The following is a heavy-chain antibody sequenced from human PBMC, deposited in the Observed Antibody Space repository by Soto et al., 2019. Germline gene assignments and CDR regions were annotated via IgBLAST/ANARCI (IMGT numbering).Heavy chain of an antibody. CDR2: IHYNGNT. CDR1: DDSIRSYS. V-gene: IGHV4-59*01. D-gene: IGHD2-2*03. CDR3: AREGNLGRWIQPLDS. Sequence: SETLSLTCTVSDDSIRSYSFRWIRQPPGKGLEWIGNIHYNGNTKYSPSLKSRVTMSVDTSKNHFSLKLISVTTADTAVYFCAREGNLGRWIQPLDSWGQGSLVTGSS. J-gene: IGHJ4*02.